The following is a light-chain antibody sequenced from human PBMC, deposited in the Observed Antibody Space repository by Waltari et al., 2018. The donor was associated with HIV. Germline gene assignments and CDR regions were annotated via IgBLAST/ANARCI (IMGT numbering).Light chain of an antibody. CDR3: SSYAGSNNKV. V-gene: IGLV2-8*01. Sequence: QSALTQPPSASGSPGQSVTISCTGTSSDVGGYNYVSWYQQHPGNAPKLMIYEVSKRPSGVPNRFSGSKSVNTASLTVSGLQAEDESDYYCSSYAGSNNKVFGGGTKLTVL. J-gene: IGLJ3*02. CDR2: EVS. CDR1: SSDVGGYNY.